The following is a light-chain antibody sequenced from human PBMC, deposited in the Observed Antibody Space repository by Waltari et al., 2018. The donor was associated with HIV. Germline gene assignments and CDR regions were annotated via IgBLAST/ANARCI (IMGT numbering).Light chain of an antibody. CDR2: MNN. Sequence: QSVLTLPPSASGTPGQTVVLSCSGNSTYLGNTDVPWYQLFTGSAPRLLIYMNNYRPSVVPDRFSGSRSGTSASLAINGLQSEDEADYYCATWDDSLYGVFGGGTKLTVV. V-gene: IGLV1-44*01. J-gene: IGLJ3*02. CDR1: STYLGNTD. CDR3: ATWDDSLYGV.